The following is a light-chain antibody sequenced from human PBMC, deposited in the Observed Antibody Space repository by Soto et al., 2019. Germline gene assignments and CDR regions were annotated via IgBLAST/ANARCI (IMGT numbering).Light chain of an antibody. Sequence: QAVLTQPRSVSGSPGQSVTISCTGTSSDVAAYNYVSWYQQHPGKAPKPLICDVSRRPSGVPDRFSGSKSGNTASLTISGLQAEDEADYYCCSYAGSYTYVVFGGGTKLTVL. CDR1: SSDVAAYNY. CDR3: CSYAGSYTYVV. J-gene: IGLJ2*01. CDR2: DVS. V-gene: IGLV2-11*01.